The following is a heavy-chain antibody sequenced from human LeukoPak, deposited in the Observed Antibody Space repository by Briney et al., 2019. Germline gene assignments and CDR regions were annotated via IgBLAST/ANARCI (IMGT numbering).Heavy chain of an antibody. CDR3: ARGISSPDDY. CDR2: IYYSGST. CDR1: GGSISSSSYY. Sequence: PSETLSLTCTVSGGSISSSSYYWGWIRQPPGKGLEWIGSIYYSGSTYYNPSLKSRVTISVDTSKNQFSLKLSSVTAADTAVYYCARGISSPDDYWGQGTLVTVSA. V-gene: IGHV4-39*07. D-gene: IGHD3-3*02. J-gene: IGHJ4*02.